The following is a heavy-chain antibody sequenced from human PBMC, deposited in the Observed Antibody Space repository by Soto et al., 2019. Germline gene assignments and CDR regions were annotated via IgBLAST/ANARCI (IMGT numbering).Heavy chain of an antibody. CDR2: VNPNTGGT. D-gene: IGHD6-6*01. J-gene: IGHJ5*02. CDR3: ATSVAARRKPYNWIDA. V-gene: IGHV1-2*02. Sequence: QVQLVQSGAEVKKPGASVKVSCKASGYSFTDHYIHWVRQAPGQGLEWMGWVNPNTGGTNYAQRFHGRVTMTRDTSITTAYMELSSLRSDDTALFYCATSVAARRKPYNWIDAWGQGTPVTVSS. CDR1: GYSFTDHY.